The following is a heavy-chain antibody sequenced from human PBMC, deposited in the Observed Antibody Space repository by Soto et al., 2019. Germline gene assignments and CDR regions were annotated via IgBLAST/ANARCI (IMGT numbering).Heavy chain of an antibody. V-gene: IGHV4-4*02. CDR2: IYHSGST. J-gene: IGHJ6*02. Sequence: SETLSLTCPVSGGSISSSNWWSWVRQPPGKGLEWIGEIYHSGSTNDNPSLKSRVTISVDKSKNQFSLKLSSVTAADTAVYYCARERSKGNYYYYGMDVWGQGTTVTSP. CDR1: GGSISSSNW. D-gene: IGHD4-4*01. CDR3: ARERSKGNYYYYGMDV.